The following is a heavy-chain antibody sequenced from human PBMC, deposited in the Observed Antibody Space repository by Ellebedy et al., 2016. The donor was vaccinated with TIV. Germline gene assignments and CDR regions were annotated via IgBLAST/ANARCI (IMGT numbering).Heavy chain of an antibody. D-gene: IGHD1-14*01. V-gene: IGHV3-23*01. Sequence: GESLKISXAASGFTFSTYAMIWVRQAPGKGLEWVSLISHHGGTTYYADSVKGRSTISRDNSKNTLYLQMNSLKVEDTAIYYCVTNHGDYWGQGTLVTVSS. CDR1: GFTFSTYA. J-gene: IGHJ4*02. CDR2: ISHHGGTT. CDR3: VTNHGDY.